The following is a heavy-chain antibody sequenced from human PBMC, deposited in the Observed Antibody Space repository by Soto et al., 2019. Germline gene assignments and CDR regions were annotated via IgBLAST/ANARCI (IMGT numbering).Heavy chain of an antibody. V-gene: IGHV5-51*01. D-gene: IGHD2-15*01. J-gene: IGHJ5*02. CDR2: IYPGDSDT. CDR3: ARQQISGYCSGGSCNRFDP. Sequence: LGESLKISCKGSGYSFTSYWIGWVRQMPGKGLEWMGIIYPGDSDTRYSPSFQGQVTISADKSISTAYLQWSSLKASDTAMYYCARQQISGYCSGGSCNRFDPWGQGTLVTVSS. CDR1: GYSFTSYW.